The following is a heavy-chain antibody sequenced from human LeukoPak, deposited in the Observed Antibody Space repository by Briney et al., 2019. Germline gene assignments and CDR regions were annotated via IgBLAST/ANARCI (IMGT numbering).Heavy chain of an antibody. CDR3: ARGTMVRGVIRWFDP. D-gene: IGHD3-10*01. J-gene: IGHJ5*02. V-gene: IGHV4-30-2*01. CDR1: GGSISSGGYS. CDR2: IYHSGST. Sequence: SQTLSLTCAVSGGSISSGGYSWSWIRQPPGKGLEWIGYIYHSGSTYYSPSLKSRVTISVDRSKNQFSLKLSSVTAADTAVYYCARGTMVRGVIRWFDPWGQGTLVTVSS.